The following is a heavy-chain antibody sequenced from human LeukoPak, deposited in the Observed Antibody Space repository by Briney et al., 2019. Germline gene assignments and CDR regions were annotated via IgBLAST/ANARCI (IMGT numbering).Heavy chain of an antibody. CDR1: GFTFSSYA. CDR3: ARATRGGLPGAFDI. D-gene: IGHD3-16*01. J-gene: IGHJ3*02. V-gene: IGHV3-30*04. Sequence: GGSLRLSCAASGFTFSSYAMHWVRQAPGKGLEWVAVISYDGSNKYYADSVKGRFTISRDNAKNSLYLQMNSLRAEDTAVYYCARATRGGLPGAFDIWGQGTMVTVSS. CDR2: ISYDGSNK.